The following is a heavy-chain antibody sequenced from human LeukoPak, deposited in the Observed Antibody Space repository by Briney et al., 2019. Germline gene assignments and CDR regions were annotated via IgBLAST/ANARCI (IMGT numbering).Heavy chain of an antibody. D-gene: IGHD6-13*01. V-gene: IGHV1-46*01. Sequence: ASVKVSCKASGYTFTSYYMHWVRQAPGQGLEWMGIINPSGGSTSYAQKFQGRVTMTRDMSTGTVYMELSSLRSEDTAVYYCARDGAYSSNLLYYYYYYMDVWGKGTTVTVSS. CDR1: GYTFTSYY. J-gene: IGHJ6*03. CDR2: INPSGGST. CDR3: ARDGAYSSNLLYYYYYYMDV.